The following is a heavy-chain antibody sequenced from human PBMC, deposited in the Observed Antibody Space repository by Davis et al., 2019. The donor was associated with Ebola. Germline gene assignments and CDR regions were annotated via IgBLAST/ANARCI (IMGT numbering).Heavy chain of an antibody. D-gene: IGHD1-26*01. CDR2: ISVYNGNT. Sequence: ASVKVSCKASGYTFKNYAISWVRQAPGQGLEWMGWISVYNGNTNYAQKVQGRVAMTTDTSTGTAYLDLRSLRSDDTAVYFCARTSIVGTSTTASDIWGQGTLVTVSS. J-gene: IGHJ3*02. V-gene: IGHV1-18*01. CDR3: ARTSIVGTSTTASDI. CDR1: GYTFKNYA.